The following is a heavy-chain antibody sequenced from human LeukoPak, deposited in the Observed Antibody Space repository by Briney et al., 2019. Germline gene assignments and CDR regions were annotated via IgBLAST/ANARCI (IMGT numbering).Heavy chain of an antibody. V-gene: IGHV4-39*07. Sequence: PSETLSLTCTVSGGSISSGGYYWSWIRQPPGKGLEWIGEINHSGSTNYNPSLKSRVTISVDTSKNQFSLKQSSVTAADTAVYYCARVLDSGGYYYGFDPWGQGTLVTVSS. CDR1: GGSISSGGYY. CDR2: INHSGST. CDR3: ARVLDSGGYYYGFDP. D-gene: IGHD3-22*01. J-gene: IGHJ5*02.